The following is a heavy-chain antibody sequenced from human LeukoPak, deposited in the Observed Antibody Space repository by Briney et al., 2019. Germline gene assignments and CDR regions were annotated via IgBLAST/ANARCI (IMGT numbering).Heavy chain of an antibody. CDR2: IYHSGST. J-gene: IGHJ4*02. V-gene: IGHV4-30-2*01. D-gene: IGHD6-6*01. Sequence: SETLSLTCTVSGGSLSSGGYYWSWIQQPPGKGLEWIGYIYHSGSTYYNPSLKSRVTISVDRSKNQFSLKLSSVTAADTAVYYCARDSPEIAARPPPNYYFDYWGQGTLVTVSS. CDR3: ARDSPEIAARPPPNYYFDY. CDR1: GGSLSSGGYY.